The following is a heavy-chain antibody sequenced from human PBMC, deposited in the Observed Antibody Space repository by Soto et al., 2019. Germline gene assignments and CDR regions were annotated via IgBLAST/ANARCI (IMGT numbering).Heavy chain of an antibody. CDR3: ARGDPIFESSERYYHYGLDV. V-gene: IGHV1-69*06. CDR1: EGTFNSYV. J-gene: IGHJ6*02. Sequence: QVKLVQSRAEVKKPGSSVRVSCKASEGTFNSYVVSWVRQAPGQGLQWMGGIIPLFGTTNYAHQLEGRVTITADTTTTTAYMELSGLRPGDTAVYYCARGDPIFESSERYYHYGLDVWGQGTTVIVSS. D-gene: IGHD3-3*02. CDR2: IIPLFGTT.